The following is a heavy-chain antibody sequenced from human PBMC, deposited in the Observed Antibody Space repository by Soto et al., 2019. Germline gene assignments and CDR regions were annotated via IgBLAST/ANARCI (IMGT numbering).Heavy chain of an antibody. J-gene: IGHJ5*02. CDR1: GFTFSTYW. D-gene: IGHD3-3*01. CDR3: VTYDFWSGYTKNH. Sequence: PGGSLRLSCAASGFTFSTYWMSWVRQAPGKGLEWVANIKQDGSEKYYVDSVKGRFTISRDNAKNSLYLQMNSLRAEDTAVYYCVTYDFWSGYTKNHWGQGTLVTVSS. CDR2: IKQDGSEK. V-gene: IGHV3-7*05.